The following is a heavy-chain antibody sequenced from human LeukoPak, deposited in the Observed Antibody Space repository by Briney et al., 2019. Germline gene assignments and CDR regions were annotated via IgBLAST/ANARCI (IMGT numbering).Heavy chain of an antibody. CDR2: INSDGSIT. D-gene: IGHD2-15*01. CDR1: GFTFSNYP. Sequence: GGSLRLSCAASGFTFSNYPIHWVRQAPGKGLVWVSRINSDGSITSYADSVRGRFTISRDNAKNTVYLQMNSLRAEDTAVYYCARVRLPRVYWGQGTLVTVSS. V-gene: IGHV3-74*01. J-gene: IGHJ4*02. CDR3: ARVRLPRVY.